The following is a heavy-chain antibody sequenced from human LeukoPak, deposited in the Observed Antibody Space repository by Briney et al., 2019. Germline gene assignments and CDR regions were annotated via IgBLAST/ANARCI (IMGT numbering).Heavy chain of an antibody. CDR3: AKDGGAYGDASHAFDI. CDR1: GFTFDDYA. V-gene: IGHV3-9*01. J-gene: IGHJ3*02. Sequence: PGGSLRLSCAASGFTFDDYAMHWVRQAPGKGLEWVSGISWNSGSIGYADSVKGRFTISRDNAKNSLYLQMNSLRAEDTALYYCAKDGGAYGDASHAFDIWGQGTMVTVSS. D-gene: IGHD4-17*01. CDR2: ISWNSGSI.